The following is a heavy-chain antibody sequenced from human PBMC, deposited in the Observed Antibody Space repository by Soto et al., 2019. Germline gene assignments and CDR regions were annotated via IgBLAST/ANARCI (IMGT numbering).Heavy chain of an antibody. CDR2: ISPIFGTA. CDR3: ARAVGLSHRVYYYYYGMDV. Sequence: QVQLVQSGAEGKKPGSSVKVSCKASGGTFSSYAISWVRQAPGQGLEWMGGISPIFGTANYAQKFQGRVTITAAESTGPAYMELSSLRSEDTAVYYCARAVGLSHRVYYYYYGMDVWGQGTTVTVSS. CDR1: GGTFSSYA. V-gene: IGHV1-69*01. J-gene: IGHJ6*02.